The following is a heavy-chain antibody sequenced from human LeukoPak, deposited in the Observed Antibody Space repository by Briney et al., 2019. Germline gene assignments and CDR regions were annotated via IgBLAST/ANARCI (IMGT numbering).Heavy chain of an antibody. J-gene: IGHJ5*02. Sequence: SETLSLTCSVSGGSISGYYWSWVRQPPGKELEWIGFIHYSGSTKYNPSLESRVTMSVDTSKNQMSLKLSSVTAADTAVYYCARPYYYDSRIDPWGQGILVTVSS. CDR1: GGSISGYY. CDR3: ARPYYYDSRIDP. CDR2: IHYSGST. D-gene: IGHD3-22*01. V-gene: IGHV4-59*08.